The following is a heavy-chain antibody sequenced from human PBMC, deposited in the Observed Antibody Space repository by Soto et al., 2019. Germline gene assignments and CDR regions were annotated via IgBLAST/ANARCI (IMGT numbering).Heavy chain of an antibody. CDR1: GYTFTSYY. J-gene: IGHJ6*02. CDR2: INPSGGST. D-gene: IGHD6-6*01. V-gene: IGHV1-46*01. CDR3: ARDPRSSNYWYYGMHX. Sequence: ASVKVSCKASGYTFTSYYMHWVRQAPGQGLEWMGIINPSGGSTSYAQKFQGRVTMTRDTSTSTVYMELSSLRSEDTAVYYCARDPRSSNYWYYGMHXWGQGTTVTVS.